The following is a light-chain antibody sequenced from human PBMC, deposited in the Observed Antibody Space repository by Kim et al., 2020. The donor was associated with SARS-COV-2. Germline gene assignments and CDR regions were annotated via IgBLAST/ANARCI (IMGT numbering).Light chain of an antibody. J-gene: IGKJ2*02. Sequence: EIVLTQSPGTLSLSPGDRATLSCRASQTISKNSLAWYQQKPTQAPRLLIYGASSRATGIPDRFSGSGSGTDFTLTIASLEPEDFAVYFCQQYDDSRGCTFGQGTKLEI. CDR3: QQYDDSRGCT. CDR1: QTISKNS. V-gene: IGKV3-20*01. CDR2: GAS.